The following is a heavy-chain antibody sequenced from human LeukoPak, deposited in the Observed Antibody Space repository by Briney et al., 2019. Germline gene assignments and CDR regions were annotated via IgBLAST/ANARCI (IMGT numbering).Heavy chain of an antibody. D-gene: IGHD3-16*01. V-gene: IGHV4-59*01. CDR2: IYYSGNT. CDR3: ARSTGSSMFIDY. CDR1: GGSISPYY. J-gene: IGHJ4*02. Sequence: SETPSLTCTVSGGSISPYYWSWIRQPPGKGLEWIGYIYYSGNTEYKPSLKSRVAMSVDTSKNQFSLRLSSVTAADTAVYYCARSTGSSMFIDYWGQGTLVTVSS.